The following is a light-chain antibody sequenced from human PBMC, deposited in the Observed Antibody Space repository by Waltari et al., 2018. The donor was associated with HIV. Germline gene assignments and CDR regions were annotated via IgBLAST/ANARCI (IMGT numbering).Light chain of an antibody. CDR2: KTN. Sequence: QSVLTQPPSASGTPGQRVTISCSGSSSNVGRNSVSWYRQFPGTAPKLLIYKTNQRPSGVADRCSGSKSGTSASLAISGLQSDDESVYYCAAWDDSLNGPLFGGGTQLTVL. CDR1: SSNVGRNS. J-gene: IGLJ2*01. V-gene: IGLV1-44*01. CDR3: AAWDDSLNGPL.